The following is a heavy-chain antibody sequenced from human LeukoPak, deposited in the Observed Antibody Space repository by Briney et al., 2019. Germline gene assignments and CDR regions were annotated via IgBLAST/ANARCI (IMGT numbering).Heavy chain of an antibody. J-gene: IGHJ4*02. CDR3: ARHIITSSSGEMDYFDY. CDR2: IYPGDSNT. V-gene: IGHV5-51*01. CDR1: GYSFTSYW. Sequence: GESLKISCKGSGYSFTSYWIGWVRQMPGKGLEWMGIIYPGDSNTGYSPSFQGQVTISADKSISTAYLQWSSLKASDTAMYYCARHIITSSSGEMDYFDYWGQGTLVTVSS. D-gene: IGHD6-6*01.